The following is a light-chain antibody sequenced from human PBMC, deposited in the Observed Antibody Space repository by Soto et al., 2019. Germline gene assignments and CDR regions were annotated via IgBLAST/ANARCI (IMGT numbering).Light chain of an antibody. CDR1: HSVSTR. CDR3: HQYYNCSFT. Sequence: DILMTQSPATLSASLGNRVTIACRASHSVSTRLAWYQHKPGQSPKLLIYDASSLEDGVPSRFSGSGFGTEFTLTFSSLQADDFAPYYCHQYYNCSFTFGPGTKVDMK. CDR2: DAS. J-gene: IGKJ3*01. V-gene: IGKV1-5*01.